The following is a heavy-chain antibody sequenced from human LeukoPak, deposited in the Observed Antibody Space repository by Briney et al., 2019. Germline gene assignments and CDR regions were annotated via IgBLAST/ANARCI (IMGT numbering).Heavy chain of an antibody. V-gene: IGHV4-59*08. CDR1: GRSISSYY. D-gene: IGHD1-26*01. J-gene: IGHJ3*02. Sequence: TSETLSLTCTVSGRSISSYYWSWIRQPPGKGLEWLGCIYYSGSTKYNPSLKSRVTISLDTSKNQFSLKLSSVTAADTAVYYCASDSGSYLDTFDIWGQGTVVTVSS. CDR2: IYYSGST. CDR3: ASDSGSYLDTFDI.